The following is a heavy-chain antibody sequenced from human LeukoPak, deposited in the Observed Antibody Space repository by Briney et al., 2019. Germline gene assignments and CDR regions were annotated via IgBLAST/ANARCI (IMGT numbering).Heavy chain of an antibody. J-gene: IGHJ4*02. CDR3: AKEKYRGYSYGSGDY. D-gene: IGHD5-18*01. CDR2: ISFDGRNK. V-gene: IGHV3-30*18. CDR1: GFTFSSYG. Sequence: GGSLGLSCAASGFTFSSYGMHWVRQAPGKGLEWVAVISFDGRNKYFADSVKGRFTISRDNSKNTLYLQMNSLRAEDTAVYYCAKEKYRGYSYGSGDYWGQGTLVTVSS.